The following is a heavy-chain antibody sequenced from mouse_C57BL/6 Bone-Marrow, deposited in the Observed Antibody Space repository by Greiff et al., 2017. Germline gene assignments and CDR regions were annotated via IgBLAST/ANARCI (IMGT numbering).Heavy chain of an antibody. D-gene: IGHD1-1*01. J-gene: IGHJ1*03. CDR3: ARYGSSPWYLDV. V-gene: IGHV1-54*01. CDR1: GYAFTNYL. CDR2: IIPGSGGT. Sequence: VQLQQSGAELVRPGTSVKVSCKASGYAFTNYLIEWVKQRPGQGLEWIGVIIPGSGGTNYNEKFKGKATLTADKSSSTAYMQLSSLTSEDSAVYFCARYGSSPWYLDVWGTGTTVTVSS.